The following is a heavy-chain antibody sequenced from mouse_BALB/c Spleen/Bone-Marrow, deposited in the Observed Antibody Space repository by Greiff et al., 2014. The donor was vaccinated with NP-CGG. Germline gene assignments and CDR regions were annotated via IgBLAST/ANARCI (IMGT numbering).Heavy chain of an antibody. D-gene: IGHD1-1*01. CDR3: ARSADYGSSYGAMDY. J-gene: IGHJ4*01. CDR1: GYAFSSSW. Sequence: QVQLQQSGPELVKPGASVKISCTGSGYAFSSSWMNWVKQRPGQGLEWIGRIYPGDGDTNSNGRFKGKATLTADRSSNTAYMQLSSLTSVDSAVYFCARSADYGSSYGAMDYWGQGTSVTVSS. V-gene: IGHV1-82*01. CDR2: IYPGDGDT.